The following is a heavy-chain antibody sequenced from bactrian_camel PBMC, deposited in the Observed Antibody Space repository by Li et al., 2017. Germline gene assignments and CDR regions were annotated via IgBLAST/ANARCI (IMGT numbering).Heavy chain of an antibody. Sequence: HVQLVESGGGSVEVGVSLTLSCVASGDPIGRYCMGWFRQIPDREREGVAGIESDGSRSYADSVKGRFTISKDSAKNILYLQMHSLKPEDTAMYYCAARSVGWCPLFEHWLGKRAYTPGGYFTNWGQGTQVTVS. CDR2: IESDGSR. V-gene: IGHV3S55*01. D-gene: IGHD1*01. CDR3: AARSVGWCPLFEHWLGKRAYTPGGYFTN. J-gene: IGHJ4*01. CDR1: GDPIGRYC.